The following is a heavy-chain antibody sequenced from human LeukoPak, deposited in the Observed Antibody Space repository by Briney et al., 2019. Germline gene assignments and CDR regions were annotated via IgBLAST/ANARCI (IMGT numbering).Heavy chain of an antibody. CDR3: ARGRGYGSGSYCY. Sequence: GALRLSCAVYGGSLSGYYWSWIRQPPGKGLEWIGEINHSGSTNYNPSLKSRVTISVDTSKNQFSLKLSSVTAADTAVYYCARGRGYGSGSYCYWGQGTLVTVSS. CDR1: GGSLSGYY. V-gene: IGHV4-34*01. CDR2: INHSGST. J-gene: IGHJ4*02. D-gene: IGHD3-10*01.